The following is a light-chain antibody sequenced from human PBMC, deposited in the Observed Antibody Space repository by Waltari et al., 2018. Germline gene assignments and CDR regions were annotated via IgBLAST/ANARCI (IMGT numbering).Light chain of an antibody. J-gene: IGKJ2*01. CDR1: QSVTSNY. CDR3: QQYDRSPET. CDR2: GAS. Sequence: EIVLTQSPGTLSLSPGERATLSCRASQSVTSNYLAWYQQRLGQAPRLLIYGASNRATGIPDRFSGSGSGTDFSLTINRLEPEDFAVYYCQQYDRSPETFGQGTKLEIK. V-gene: IGKV3-20*01.